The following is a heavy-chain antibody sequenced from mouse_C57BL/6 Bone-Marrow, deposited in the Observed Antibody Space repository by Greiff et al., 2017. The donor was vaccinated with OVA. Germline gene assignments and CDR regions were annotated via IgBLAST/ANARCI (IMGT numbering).Heavy chain of an antibody. Sequence: VQLQQPGAELVKPGASVKLSCKASGYTFTSYWMHWVKQRPGQGLEWIGMIHPNSGSTNYNEKFKSKATLTVDKSSSTAYMQLSSLTSEDSAVYDCARRECSYWYFDVWGTGTTVTVSS. V-gene: IGHV1-64*01. J-gene: IGHJ1*03. CDR2: IHPNSGST. CDR3: ARRECSYWYFDV. CDR1: GYTFTSYW.